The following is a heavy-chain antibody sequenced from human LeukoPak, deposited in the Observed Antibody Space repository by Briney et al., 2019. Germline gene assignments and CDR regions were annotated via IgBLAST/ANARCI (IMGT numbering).Heavy chain of an antibody. D-gene: IGHD4-17*01. J-gene: IGHJ5*02. Sequence: SETLSLTCTVSGYSISSGYYWGWIRQPPGKGLEWIGSIYHSGSTYYNPSLKSRVTISVDTSKNQFSLKLSSVTAADTAVYYCARESMTTRRFDPWGQGTLVTVSS. CDR2: IYHSGST. CDR1: GYSISSGYY. CDR3: ARESMTTRRFDP. V-gene: IGHV4-38-2*02.